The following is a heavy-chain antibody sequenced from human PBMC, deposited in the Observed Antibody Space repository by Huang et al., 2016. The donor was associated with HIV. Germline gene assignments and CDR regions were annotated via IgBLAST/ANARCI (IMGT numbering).Heavy chain of an antibody. CDR1: GYTFPDYQ. CDR2: INPNTGSP. Sequence: QVQLGQSGSELKKPGASVKGSCKVSGYTFPDYQISWGRQAPGQRLEWMGLINPNTGSPTYAQGFTGRFVFSLDTSVSTAYLQISSLKAEDTAVYFCARDSGYYRYFDYWGQGTLVTVSS. D-gene: IGHD3-22*01. CDR3: ARDSGYYRYFDY. V-gene: IGHV7-4-1*02. J-gene: IGHJ4*02.